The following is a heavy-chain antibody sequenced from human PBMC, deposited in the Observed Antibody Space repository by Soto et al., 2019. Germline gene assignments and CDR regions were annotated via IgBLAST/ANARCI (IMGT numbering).Heavy chain of an antibody. CDR2: ISYDGNTE. D-gene: IGHD6-6*01. CDR1: GFTFSTYA. Sequence: QVQLVESGGGVVQPGRSLRLSCVASGFTFSTYAVDWVRQAPGKGLEWVAVISYDGNTEYYADSVKGRFTISRDTSKNTLYLQMNRLGGEDTAVYYCARGGHTSSSSSGYYFAMDVWGQGTTVTVSS. CDR3: ARGGHTSSSSSGYYFAMDV. V-gene: IGHV3-30-3*01. J-gene: IGHJ6*02.